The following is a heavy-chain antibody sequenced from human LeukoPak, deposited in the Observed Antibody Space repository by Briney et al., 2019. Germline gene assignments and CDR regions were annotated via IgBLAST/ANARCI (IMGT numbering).Heavy chain of an antibody. Sequence: GASVKVSCKASGYTFTGYYMHWVRQAPGQGLEWMGWINPNSGGTNYAQKFQGRVTMTRDTSISTAYMELSRLRSYDTAVYYCANSASDYGDYSGNYWGQGTLVTVSS. J-gene: IGHJ4*02. CDR3: ANSASDYGDYSGNY. D-gene: IGHD4-17*01. CDR2: INPNSGGT. V-gene: IGHV1-2*02. CDR1: GYTFTGYY.